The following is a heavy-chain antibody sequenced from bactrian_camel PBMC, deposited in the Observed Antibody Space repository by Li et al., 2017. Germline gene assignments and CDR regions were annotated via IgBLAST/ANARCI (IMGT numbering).Heavy chain of an antibody. Sequence: HVQLVESGGGSALAGGSVRLSCAASGSTLHTYSWFRQAPWQEREGVAAIDTGEGSTYYLNSVEGRFTISKTNAEDTLYLQMNSLQPEDTAMYYCAARQPCRVWLGYEDPGEYNIWGQGTQVTVS. J-gene: IGHJ4*01. CDR3: AARQPCRVWLGYEDPGEYNI. D-gene: IGHD5*01. CDR1: GSTLHTYS. CDR2: IDTGEGST. V-gene: IGHV3S1*01.